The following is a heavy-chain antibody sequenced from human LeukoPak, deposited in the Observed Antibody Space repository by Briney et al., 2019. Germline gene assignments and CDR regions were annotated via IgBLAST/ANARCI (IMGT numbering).Heavy chain of an antibody. J-gene: IGHJ4*02. CDR3: AREIYGGYYYDSSGYEY. CDR2: ISSSSSTI. CDR1: GFTFSSYS. Sequence: GSLRLSCAASGFTFSSYSMNWVLQAPGKGLEWVSYISSSSSTIYYADSVKGRFTISRDNAKNSLYLQMNSLRAEDTAVYYCAREIYGGYYYDSSGYEYWGQGTLVTVSS. D-gene: IGHD3-22*01. V-gene: IGHV3-48*04.